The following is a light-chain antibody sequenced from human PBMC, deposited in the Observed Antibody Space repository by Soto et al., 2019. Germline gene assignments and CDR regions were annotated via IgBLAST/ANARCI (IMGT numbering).Light chain of an antibody. CDR1: QGIRKD. J-gene: IGKJ4*01. CDR2: AVS. V-gene: IGKV1-17*01. Sequence: DIQMTQSPSSLSASVGDRVTITCRASQGIRKDLGWYQQKPGKAPQRLIYAVSSLHSGVPSRFSGSGSGTEITLTISSLQPEDSATYYCLQHNSYPLTFGGGTKVGIK. CDR3: LQHNSYPLT.